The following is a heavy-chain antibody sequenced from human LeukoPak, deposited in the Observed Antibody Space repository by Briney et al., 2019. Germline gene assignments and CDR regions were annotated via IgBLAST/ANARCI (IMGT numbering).Heavy chain of an antibody. CDR1: GGSISSYY. V-gene: IGHV4-59*01. D-gene: IGHD3-9*01. Sequence: SETLSLTCTVSGGSISSYYWSWIRQPPGKGLEWIGYIYYSGSTNYNPSLKSRVTISVDTSKNQFSLKLSSVTAADTAVYYCARETPPRVFDWFLGWFDPWGQGTLVTVSS. J-gene: IGHJ5*02. CDR2: IYYSGST. CDR3: ARETPPRVFDWFLGWFDP.